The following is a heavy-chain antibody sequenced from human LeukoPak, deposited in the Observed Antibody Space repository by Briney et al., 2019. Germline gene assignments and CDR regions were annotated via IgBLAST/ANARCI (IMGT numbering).Heavy chain of an antibody. CDR1: GGSFSGCY. D-gene: IGHD4-17*01. J-gene: IGHJ4*02. CDR3: ARLVRRRTVSSGVYYFDY. V-gene: IGHV4-34*01. CDR2: INHSGST. Sequence: SETLSLTCAVYGGSFSGCYWSWIRQPPGKGLEWIGEINHSGSTNYNPSLKSRVTISVDTSKNQFSLKLSSVTAADTAVYYCARLVRRRTVSSGVYYFDYWGQGTLVTVSS.